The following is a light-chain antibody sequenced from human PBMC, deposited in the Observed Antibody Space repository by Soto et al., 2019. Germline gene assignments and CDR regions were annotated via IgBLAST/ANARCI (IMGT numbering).Light chain of an antibody. Sequence: SYELTQPSSVSVSPGQTARITCSGHILAKKYARWFQQKAGLAPLLVIYKDSERPSRISERFSGSSSGTTVTLTISGARFEDEADYYCYSADDNNWVFGGGTKLTVL. CDR2: KDS. V-gene: IGLV3-27*01. J-gene: IGLJ3*02. CDR1: ILAKKY. CDR3: YSADDNNWV.